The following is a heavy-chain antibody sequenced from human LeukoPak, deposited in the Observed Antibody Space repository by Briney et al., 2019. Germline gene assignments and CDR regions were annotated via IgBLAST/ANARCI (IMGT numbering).Heavy chain of an antibody. D-gene: IGHD2-15*01. J-gene: IGHJ5*01. CDR3: AKEMGYCTGGSCYRWFDS. V-gene: IGHV3-48*01. CDR1: GFTFSIYS. CDR2: ISTSSTNI. Sequence: GGSLTLSCAASGFTFSIYSMSWVRQAPGKGLEWLSYISTSSTNIYYADSVKGRFTISRDDARNSLSIQMNSLRADDTAVYYCAKEMGYCTGGSCYRWFDSWGQGTLVTVSS.